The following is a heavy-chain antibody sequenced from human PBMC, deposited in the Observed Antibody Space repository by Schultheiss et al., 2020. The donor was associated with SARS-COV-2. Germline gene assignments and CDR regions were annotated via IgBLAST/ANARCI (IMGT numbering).Heavy chain of an antibody. CDR3: AREFPGVQYSNYNYFDY. CDR2: IYTSGST. CDR1: GGSISSYY. J-gene: IGHJ4*02. V-gene: IGHV4-4*07. Sequence: SQTLSLTCTVSGGSISSYYWSWIRQPAGKGLEWIGRIYTSGSTNYNPSLKSRVTMSVDTSKNQFSLKLSSVTAADTAVYYCAREFPGVQYSNYNYFDYWGQGTLVTVSS. D-gene: IGHD4-11*01.